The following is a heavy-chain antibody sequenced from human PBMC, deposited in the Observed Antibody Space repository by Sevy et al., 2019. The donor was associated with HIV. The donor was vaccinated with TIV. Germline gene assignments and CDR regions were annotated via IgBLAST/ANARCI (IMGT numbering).Heavy chain of an antibody. CDR2: IIPIFGTA. CDR1: GGTFSSYA. J-gene: IGHJ6*03. D-gene: IGHD6-13*01. V-gene: IGHV1-69*13. Sequence: ASVKVSCKASGGTFSSYAISWVRQAPGQGLEWMGGIIPIFGTANYAQKFQGRVTITADESTSTAYMELSSLRSEDTAVYYCARGVGIAQLYYYYYMDVWGKGTTVTVSS. CDR3: ARGVGIAQLYYYYYMDV.